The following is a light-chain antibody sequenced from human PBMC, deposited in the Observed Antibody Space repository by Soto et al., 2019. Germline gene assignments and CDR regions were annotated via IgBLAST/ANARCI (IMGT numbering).Light chain of an antibody. Sequence: QSALTQPASVSGSPGQSITISCTGTSSDVGSYNLVSWYQQHPGKAPKLMIYEGSKRPSGISNRFSGSKSGTTASLTISGLQAEDEAEYFCCSYAAGQTLVFGGGTKLTVL. J-gene: IGLJ2*01. CDR2: EGS. CDR3: CSYAAGQTLV. V-gene: IGLV2-23*01. CDR1: SSDVGSYNL.